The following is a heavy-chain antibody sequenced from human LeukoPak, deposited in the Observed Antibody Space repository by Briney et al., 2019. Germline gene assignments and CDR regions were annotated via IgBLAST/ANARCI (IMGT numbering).Heavy chain of an antibody. CDR2: ISYDGSNK. D-gene: IGHD3-10*01. CDR3: ARDSDETFDI. V-gene: IGHV3-30-3*01. Sequence: PGRSLRLSCAASGFTFSSYAMHWVRQAPGKGLEWVAVISYDGSNKYYADSVKGRFTISRDNSKNTLYLQMNSLGAEDTAVYYCARDSDETFDIWGQGTMVTVSS. CDR1: GFTFSSYA. J-gene: IGHJ3*02.